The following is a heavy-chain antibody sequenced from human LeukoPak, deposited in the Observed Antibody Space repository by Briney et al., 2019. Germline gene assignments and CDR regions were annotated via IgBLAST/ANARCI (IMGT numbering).Heavy chain of an antibody. Sequence: GGSLRLSCAASGFTFSSYAMSWVRQAPGKGLEWVSAINGGGGSTYYADSVKGRFTISRDNSKNTLHLQMNSLRAEDTAVYYCAKDRSGSGSYYPDHWGQETLVTVSS. CDR1: GFTFSSYA. J-gene: IGHJ4*02. CDR2: INGGGGST. V-gene: IGHV3-23*01. CDR3: AKDRSGSGSYYPDH. D-gene: IGHD3-10*01.